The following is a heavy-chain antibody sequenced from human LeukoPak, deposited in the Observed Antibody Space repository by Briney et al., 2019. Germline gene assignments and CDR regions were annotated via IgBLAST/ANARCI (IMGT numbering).Heavy chain of an antibody. Sequence: ASVKVSCKASGGTFSSYAISWVRQAPGQGLEWMGGIIPILGTANYAQKFQGRVTITADESTSTAYMELSSLRSEDTAVYYCARVVPAAAGTGGFDYWGQGTLVTVSS. CDR1: GGTFSSYA. V-gene: IGHV1-69*13. CDR2: IIPILGTA. D-gene: IGHD6-13*01. J-gene: IGHJ4*02. CDR3: ARVVPAAAGTGGFDY.